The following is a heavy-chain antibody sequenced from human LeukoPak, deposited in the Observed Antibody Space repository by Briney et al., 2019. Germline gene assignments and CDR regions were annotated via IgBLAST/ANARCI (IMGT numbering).Heavy chain of an antibody. CDR2: IYYSGST. CDR1: GGSISSGDYY. V-gene: IGHV4-30-4*01. J-gene: IGHJ6*03. CDR3: ASPIRGYSYGHYYYYMDV. D-gene: IGHD5-18*01. Sequence: SQTLSLTCTVSGGSISSGDYYWSWIRQPPGKGLEWIGYIYYSGSTYYNPSLKSRVTISVDTSKNQFSLKLSSVTAADTAVYYCASPIRGYSYGHYYYYMDVWGKGTTVTVSS.